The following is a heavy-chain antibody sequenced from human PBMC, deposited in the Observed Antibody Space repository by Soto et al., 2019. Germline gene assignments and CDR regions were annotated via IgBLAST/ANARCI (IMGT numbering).Heavy chain of an antibody. D-gene: IGHD5-18*01. CDR1: GFTFSSYW. J-gene: IGHJ4*02. CDR2: IKQDGSEK. CDR3: AGTWIQLWPVGY. V-gene: IGHV3-7*03. Sequence: EVQLVESGGGLVQPGGSLRLSCAASGFTFSSYWMSWVRQAPGKGLEWVANIKQDGSEKYYVDSVKGRFTISRDNAKNSLYLQMNSLRAEDTAVYYWAGTWIQLWPVGYWGQGTLVTVSS.